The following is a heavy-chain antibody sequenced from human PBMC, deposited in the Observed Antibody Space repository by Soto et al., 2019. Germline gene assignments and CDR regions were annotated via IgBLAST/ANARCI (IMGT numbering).Heavy chain of an antibody. CDR1: GFTFSRYG. CDR3: ARETGAATYFDY. D-gene: IGHD2-15*01. J-gene: IGHJ4*02. CDR2: IWYDGGQK. Sequence: QVQLVESGGGVVQHGRSLRLSCAASGFTFSRYGMHWVRQAPGKGLVWVAVIWYDGGQKYYADSVKGRFTISRDNSQNTLYLQMNSLRVDDTAVYYCARETGAATYFDYWGQGTLVTVSS. V-gene: IGHV3-33*01.